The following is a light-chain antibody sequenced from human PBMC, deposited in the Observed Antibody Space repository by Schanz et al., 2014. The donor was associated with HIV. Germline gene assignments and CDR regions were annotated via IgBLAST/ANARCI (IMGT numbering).Light chain of an antibody. V-gene: IGLV1-47*01. CDR2: RTD. J-gene: IGLJ1*01. CDR3: SAWDDSLRGYV. CDR1: SSNIVSNY. Sequence: QSVLTQPPSASGAPGQRVTISCSGSSSNIVSNYVYWYQQLPGTAPKLLIYRTDQRPSGVPDRFSGSKSGTSASLVISGLRSEDEGDYYCSAWDDSLRGYVFGTGTKLTVL.